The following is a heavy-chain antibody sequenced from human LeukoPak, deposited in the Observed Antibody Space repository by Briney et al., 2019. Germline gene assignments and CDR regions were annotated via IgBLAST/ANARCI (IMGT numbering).Heavy chain of an antibody. J-gene: IGHJ4*02. D-gene: IGHD6-19*01. CDR1: GFTFSSYS. Sequence: GGSLRLSCAASGFTFSSYSMNWVRQAPGKGLEWVSSISSSSSYIYYADSVKGRFTISRDNAKNSLYLQMSSLRAEDTAVYYCARDPIYYATGWFYFDHWGQGTMVSVSS. CDR3: ARDPIYYATGWFYFDH. CDR2: ISSSSSYI. V-gene: IGHV3-21*01.